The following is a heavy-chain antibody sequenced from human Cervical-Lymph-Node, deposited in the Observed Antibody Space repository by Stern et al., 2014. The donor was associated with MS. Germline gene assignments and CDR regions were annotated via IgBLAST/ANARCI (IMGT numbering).Heavy chain of an antibody. CDR1: GYTFTTYG. V-gene: IGHV1-18*01. J-gene: IGHJ4*02. CDR3: ARDKMHAFDY. Sequence: QVQLVESGTEVKKPGASVLVSCKASGYTFTTYGITWVRQAPGQGLEWMGWISADSGNTKYAQKFQDRVTMTRDPTTGTAYMEVRSLRSEDTAVYYCARDKMHAFDYWGQGTQVTVPS. D-gene: IGHD2-8*01. CDR2: ISADSGNT.